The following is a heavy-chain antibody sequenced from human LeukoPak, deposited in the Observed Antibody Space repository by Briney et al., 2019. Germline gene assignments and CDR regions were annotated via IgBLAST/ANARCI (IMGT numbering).Heavy chain of an antibody. CDR2: IYYSGST. CDR1: GGSISSGGYY. Sequence: SETLSLTCTVCGGSISSGGYYWSWIRQHPGKGLEWLGYIYYSGSTYYNPSLKSRVTISVDTSKNQFSLKLSSVTAADTAVYYCARDHCSSTSCYVGTSWFDPWGQGTLVTVSS. CDR3: ARDHCSSTSCYVGTSWFDP. J-gene: IGHJ5*02. V-gene: IGHV4-31*03. D-gene: IGHD2-2*01.